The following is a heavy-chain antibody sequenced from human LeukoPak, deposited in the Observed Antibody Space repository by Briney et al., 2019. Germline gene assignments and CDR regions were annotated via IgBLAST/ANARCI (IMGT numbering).Heavy chain of an antibody. CDR1: GYTFTSYY. CDR2: INPNSGGT. Sequence: ASVKVSCKASGYTFTSYYMHWVRQAPGQGLEWMGWINPNSGGTNYAQKLQGRVTMTTDTSTSTAYMELRSLRSDDTAVYYCARLHYYDSSGYYRLDYWGQGTLVTVSS. J-gene: IGHJ4*02. V-gene: IGHV1-2*02. D-gene: IGHD3-22*01. CDR3: ARLHYYDSSGYYRLDY.